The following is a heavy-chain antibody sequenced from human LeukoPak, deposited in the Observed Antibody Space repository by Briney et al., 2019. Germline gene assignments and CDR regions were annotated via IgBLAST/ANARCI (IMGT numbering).Heavy chain of an antibody. CDR3: AREPRSYEGPDAFDI. CDR2: IYTSGST. Sequence: KSSETLSLTCTVSGGSISSGSYYWSWIRQPAGKGLEWIGRIYTSGSTNYNPSLKSRVTMSVDTSKNQFSLKLSSVTAADTAVYYCAREPRSYEGPDAFDIWGQGTMVTVSS. D-gene: IGHD1-26*01. CDR1: GGSISSGSYY. V-gene: IGHV4-61*02. J-gene: IGHJ3*02.